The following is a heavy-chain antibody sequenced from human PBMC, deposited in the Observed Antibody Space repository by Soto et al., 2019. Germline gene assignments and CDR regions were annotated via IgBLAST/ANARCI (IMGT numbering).Heavy chain of an antibody. J-gene: IGHJ3*02. Sequence: GGSLRLSCAASGFTFSDYYMTWIRQAPGKGLEWVSYITSSGTGVYYPDSVKGRFTISRDNAKKSLYLQMSSLRAEDTAVYYCARAYSDAFDIWGQGTMVTVSS. CDR3: ARAYSDAFDI. CDR1: GFTFSDYY. CDR2: ITSSGTGV. V-gene: IGHV3-11*01. D-gene: IGHD2-15*01.